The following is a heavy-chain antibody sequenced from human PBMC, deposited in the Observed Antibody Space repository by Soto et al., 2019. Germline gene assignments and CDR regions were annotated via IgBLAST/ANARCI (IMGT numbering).Heavy chain of an antibody. V-gene: IGHV3-23*01. D-gene: IGHD6-6*01. Sequence: EVQLLESGGGFVQPGGSLRLSCAASGFTFNSFAMSWVRQAPGKGLEWVSGITGSGGTTYYADSVKGRFTISRDNSMNTLYRQMNSLRAEDTALYYCAKDQSSTIAGRRGFDYWGQGALVTVSS. J-gene: IGHJ4*02. CDR2: ITGSGGTT. CDR1: GFTFNSFA. CDR3: AKDQSSTIAGRRGFDY.